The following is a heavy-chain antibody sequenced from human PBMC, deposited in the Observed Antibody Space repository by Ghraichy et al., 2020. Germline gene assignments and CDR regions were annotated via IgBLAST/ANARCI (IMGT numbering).Heavy chain of an antibody. V-gene: IGHV4-59*01. Sequence: SETLSLTCTVSGGSISSYYWSWIRQPPGKGLEWIGYIYYSGSTNYNPSLKSRVTISVDTSKNQFSLKLSSVTAADTAVYYCARERATVIKGNWFDPWGQGTLVTVSS. J-gene: IGHJ5*02. CDR1: GGSISSYY. CDR2: IYYSGST. CDR3: ARERATVIKGNWFDP. D-gene: IGHD4-11*01.